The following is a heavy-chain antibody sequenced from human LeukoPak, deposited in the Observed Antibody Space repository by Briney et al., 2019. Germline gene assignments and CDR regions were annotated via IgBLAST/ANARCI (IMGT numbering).Heavy chain of an antibody. J-gene: IGHJ6*04. CDR3: AELGITMIGGV. D-gene: IGHD3-10*02. CDR2: ISSSGSTI. V-gene: IGHV3-48*03. CDR1: GFTFSSYE. Sequence: GGSLRLSCAASGFTFSSYEMNWLRQAPGKGLEWVSYISSSGSTIYYADSVKGRFTISRDNAKNSLYLQMNSLRAEDTAVYYCAELGITMIGGVWGKGTTVTISS.